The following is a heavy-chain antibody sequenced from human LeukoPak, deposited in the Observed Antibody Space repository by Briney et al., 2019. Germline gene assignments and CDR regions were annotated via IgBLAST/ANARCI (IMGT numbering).Heavy chain of an antibody. Sequence: GGSLRLSCAASEFTFSTYSVNWVRQAPGKGLEWVSFISGSSSTIYYADSVKGRFTISRDNAKNSLYLQMNSLRAEDTAVYYCSRDVGGYDSSGYYYFDYWGQGTLVTVSS. CDR1: EFTFSTYS. CDR3: SRDVGGYDSSGYYYFDY. J-gene: IGHJ4*02. D-gene: IGHD3-22*01. CDR2: ISGSSSTI. V-gene: IGHV3-48*04.